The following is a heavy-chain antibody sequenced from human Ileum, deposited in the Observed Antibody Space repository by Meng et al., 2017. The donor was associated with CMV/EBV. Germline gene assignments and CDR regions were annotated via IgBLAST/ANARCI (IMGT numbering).Heavy chain of an antibody. V-gene: IGHV1-3*04. CDR2: VNTANGIT. D-gene: IGHD3-22*01. CDR3: AIDTSGYHYKY. J-gene: IGHJ4*02. CDR1: GYNCIKYA. Sequence: SCRASGYNCIKYAIHWVRQAPGQRLEWMGWVNTANGITKYSQKFQGRVTATRDTSASTAYMEVNTLRAEDTAVYYCAIDTSGYHYKYWGQGTLVTVSS.